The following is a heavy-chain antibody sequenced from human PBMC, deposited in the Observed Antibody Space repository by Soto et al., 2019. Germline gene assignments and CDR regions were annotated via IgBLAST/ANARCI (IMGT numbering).Heavy chain of an antibody. CDR1: GGSFSGYY. J-gene: IGHJ4*02. CDR2: INHSGST. CDR3: ARSPNYYDSSGYYY. V-gene: IGHV4-34*01. D-gene: IGHD3-22*01. Sequence: NPSETLSLTCAVYGGSFSGYYWSWIRQPPGKGLEWIGEINHSGSTNYNPSLKSRVTISVDTSKNQFSLKLSSVTAADTAVYYCARSPNYYDSSGYYYWGQGTLVTVSS.